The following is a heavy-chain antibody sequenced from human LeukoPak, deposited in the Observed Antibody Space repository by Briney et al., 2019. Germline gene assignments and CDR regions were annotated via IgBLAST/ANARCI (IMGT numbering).Heavy chain of an antibody. Sequence: PSETLSLTCTVSGGSISSSSAYWGWIRQPPGKGLEWIGYIYYSESTNYNPSLKSRVTISVDTSKNQFSLKLSSVTAADTAVYYCARLVRGFTYGFDTGFDYWGQGTLVTVSS. CDR3: ARLVRGFTYGFDTGFDY. V-gene: IGHV4-61*05. D-gene: IGHD5-18*01. CDR2: IYYSEST. J-gene: IGHJ4*02. CDR1: GGSISSSSAY.